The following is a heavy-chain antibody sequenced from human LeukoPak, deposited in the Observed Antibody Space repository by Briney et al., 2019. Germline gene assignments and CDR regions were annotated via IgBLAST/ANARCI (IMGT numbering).Heavy chain of an antibody. V-gene: IGHV3-7*01. D-gene: IGHD3-10*01. J-gene: IGHJ6*03. CDR1: GFTFSSYW. CDR3: ARDEVDTMVRGVINYYYYYMDV. Sequence: GGSLRLSCAASGFTFSSYWMSWVRQAPGKGLEWVANIKQDGSEKYYVDSVKGRFTISRDNARNSLYLQMNSLRAEDTAVYYCARDEVDTMVRGVINYYYYYMDVWGKGTTVTVSS. CDR2: IKQDGSEK.